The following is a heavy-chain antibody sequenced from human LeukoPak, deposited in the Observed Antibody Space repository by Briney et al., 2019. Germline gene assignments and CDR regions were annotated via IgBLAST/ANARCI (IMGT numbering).Heavy chain of an antibody. CDR1: GFNFGVVA. V-gene: IGHV3-49*03. Sequence: GRSLRLSCATSGFNFGVVAMDWIRQTPGKGLEWVGFIRHREYGGTAEYAASVNGRFAISRDDSKSIVYLQMNDLRTEDKGVYYCARERAGDVDYWGLGTLVTVSS. CDR3: ARERAGDVDY. J-gene: IGHJ4*02. CDR2: IRHREYGGTA.